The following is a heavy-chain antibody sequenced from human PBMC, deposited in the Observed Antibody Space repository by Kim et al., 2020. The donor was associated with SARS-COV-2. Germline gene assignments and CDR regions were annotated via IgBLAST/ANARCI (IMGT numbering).Heavy chain of an antibody. CDR3: ARYSGSQRWFDP. D-gene: IGHD1-26*01. Sequence: SETLSLTCTVSGGSISSGDYYWSWIRQSPGRGLEWIGYIHYSGTTYYNPSLKSRVIISVETSKNQFTLNLSSVTAADTAVYYCARYSGSQRWFDPWGQGTLVTVSS. CDR1: GGSISSGDYY. J-gene: IGHJ5*02. CDR2: IHYSGTT. V-gene: IGHV4-30-4*01.